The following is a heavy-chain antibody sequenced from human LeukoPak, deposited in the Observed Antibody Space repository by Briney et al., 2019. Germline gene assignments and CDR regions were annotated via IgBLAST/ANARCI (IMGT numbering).Heavy chain of an antibody. V-gene: IGHV4-38-2*01. CDR3: ALTCYCSSTSCYLDDAFDI. CDR2: IYHSGST. J-gene: IGHJ3*02. D-gene: IGHD2-2*01. Sequence: SAPLSLTCAVSGYSISSGYYWGWLRQPPGKGLEWIGSIYHSGSTYYNPSLKSRVTISVDTSKNQFSLKLSSVTAADTAVYYCALTCYCSSTSCYLDDAFDIWGQGTMVTVAS. CDR1: GYSISSGYY.